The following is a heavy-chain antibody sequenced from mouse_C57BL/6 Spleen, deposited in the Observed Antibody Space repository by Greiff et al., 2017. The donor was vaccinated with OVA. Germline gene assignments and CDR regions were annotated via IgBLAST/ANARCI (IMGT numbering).Heavy chain of an antibody. J-gene: IGHJ4*01. CDR3: ARGDYGSSYVYAMDY. V-gene: IGHV14-2*01. Sequence: VQLKESGAELVKPGASVKLSCTASGFNITDSYMHWVKQRTEQGLEWIGRIDPEDGETKYAPKFQGKATITADTSSNTAYLQLSSLTSEDTAVYYCARGDYGSSYVYAMDYWGQGTSVTVSS. D-gene: IGHD1-1*01. CDR2: IDPEDGET. CDR1: GFNITDSY.